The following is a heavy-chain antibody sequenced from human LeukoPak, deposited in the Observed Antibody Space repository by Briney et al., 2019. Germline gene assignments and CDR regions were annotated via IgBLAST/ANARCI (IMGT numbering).Heavy chain of an antibody. J-gene: IGHJ4*02. V-gene: IGHV3-43*02. CDR3: AKDTAYDYVWGSYRYKRYYFDY. Sequence: PGGSLRLSCAASGFTFDDYAMPWVRQAPGKGLEWVSLISGDGGSTYYADSVKGRFTISRDNSKNSLYLQMNSLRTEDTALYYCAKDTAYDYVWGSYRYKRYYFDYWGQGTLVTVSS. CDR1: GFTFDDYA. CDR2: ISGDGGST. D-gene: IGHD3-16*02.